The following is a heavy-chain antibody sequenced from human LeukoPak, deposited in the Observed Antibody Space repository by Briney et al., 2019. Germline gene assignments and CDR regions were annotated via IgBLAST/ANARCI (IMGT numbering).Heavy chain of an antibody. D-gene: IGHD6-13*01. CDR3: ARGGRSSWYFNGFDP. Sequence: SETLSLTCAVYGGSFSGYYWSWIRQPPGKGLEWIGEINHSGSTNYNPSLKSRVSISVDTSKKQFSLKMSSVTDADTAVYYCARGGRSSWYFNGFDPWGQGTLVTVSS. CDR2: INHSGST. V-gene: IGHV4-34*01. CDR1: GGSFSGYY. J-gene: IGHJ5*02.